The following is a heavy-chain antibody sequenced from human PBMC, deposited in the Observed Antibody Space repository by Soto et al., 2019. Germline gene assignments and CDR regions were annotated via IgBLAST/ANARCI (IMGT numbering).Heavy chain of an antibody. J-gene: IGHJ6*02. CDR2: INHSGST. D-gene: IGHD2-21*02. CDR1: GGSFSGYY. CDR3: ARVRTVTATFYYYYGLDV. V-gene: IGHV4-34*02. Sequence: QVQLQQWGAGPLKPSETLSLTCAVYGGSFSGYYWSWIRQPPGKGLEWIGEINHSGSTNYNPSLKSQVTISVDTSRNQCSLKLSSVTAADTAMYYCARVRTVTATFYYYYGLDVWGQGTTVTVS.